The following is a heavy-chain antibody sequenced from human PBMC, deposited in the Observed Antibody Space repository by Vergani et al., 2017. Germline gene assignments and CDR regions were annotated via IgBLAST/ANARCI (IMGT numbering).Heavy chain of an antibody. CDR3: ARVATGKRDAFDI. CDR1: GGSVSSGSYY. Sequence: QVQLQESGPGLVKPSETLSLTCTVSGGSVSSGSYYWSWIRQPAGKGLEWFGYIYYSGSTNYNPSLKSRVTISVDTSKNQFSLKLSSVTAADTAVYYCARVATGKRDAFDIWGQGTMVTVSS. V-gene: IGHV4-61*10. J-gene: IGHJ3*02. D-gene: IGHD4-17*01. CDR2: IYYSGST.